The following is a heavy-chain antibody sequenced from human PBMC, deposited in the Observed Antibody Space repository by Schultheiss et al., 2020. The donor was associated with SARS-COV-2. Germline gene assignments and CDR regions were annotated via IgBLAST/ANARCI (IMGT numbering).Heavy chain of an antibody. D-gene: IGHD5-12*01. CDR3: AISGYDALFDY. CDR1: GGSISSGSYF. V-gene: IGHV4-61*10. J-gene: IGHJ4*02. CDR2: IYYSGST. Sequence: SETLSLTCSVSGGSISSGSYFWSWIRQPAGKGLEWIGYIYYSGSTNYNPSLKSRVTISVDTSKNQFSLKLSSVTAADTAVYYCAISGYDALFDYWGQGTLVTVSS.